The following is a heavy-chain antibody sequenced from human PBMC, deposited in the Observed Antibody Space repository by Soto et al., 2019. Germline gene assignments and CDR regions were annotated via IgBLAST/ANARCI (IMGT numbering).Heavy chain of an antibody. CDR3: VKDRMSYNSVWDPFDI. J-gene: IGHJ3*02. CDR1: GFTFDTYS. D-gene: IGHD3-10*01. V-gene: IGHV3-23*01. Sequence: GGSLRLSCADSGFTFDTYSMNWVRQAPGRGLEWVSSAGGGDDTYYADSVKGRFIISRDNSKSTLSLRLNGLRAEDTAVYYCVKDRMSYNSVWDPFDIWGQGTMVTVS. CDR2: AGGGDDT.